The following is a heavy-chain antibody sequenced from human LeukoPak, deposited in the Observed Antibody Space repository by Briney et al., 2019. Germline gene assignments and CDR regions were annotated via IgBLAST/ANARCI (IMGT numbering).Heavy chain of an antibody. V-gene: IGHV6-1*01. CDR3: AKNWVGFGELFSDAFDI. Sequence: SQTLSLTCAISGDSVSSNSAAWNWIRQSPSRGLEWLGRTYYRSKWYNDYAVSVKSRITFNPDTSKNQFSLQLNSVTPEDTAVYYCAKNWVGFGELFSDAFDIWGQGTMVTVSS. J-gene: IGHJ3*02. D-gene: IGHD3-10*01. CDR2: TYYRSKWYN. CDR1: GDSVSSNSAA.